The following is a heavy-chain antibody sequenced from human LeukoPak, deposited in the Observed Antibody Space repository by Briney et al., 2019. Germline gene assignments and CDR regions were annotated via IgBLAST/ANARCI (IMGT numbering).Heavy chain of an antibody. V-gene: IGHV3-23*01. CDR2: ISGSGGST. D-gene: IGHD7-27*01. CDR1: GFTFSSYA. J-gene: IGHJ4*02. CDR3: AKDDVPSNWGTLGLFDY. Sequence: PGGSLRLSCAASGFTFSSYAMNWVRQAPGKGLEWVSAISGSGGSTYYADSVKGRFTISRDSSKNTVYLQMNSLRAEDTAVYYCAKDDVPSNWGTLGLFDYWGQGTLVTVSS.